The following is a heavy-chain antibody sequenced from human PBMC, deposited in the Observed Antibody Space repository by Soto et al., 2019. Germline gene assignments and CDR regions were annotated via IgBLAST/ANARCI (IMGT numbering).Heavy chain of an antibody. CDR1: GFTFSSYA. Sequence: GGSLRLSCAASGFTFSSYAMHWVRQAPGKGLEWVAVISKDGSNKYYADSVKGRFTISRDNSKNTLYLQMNSLRAEDTSVYYCARVTEGYCSKGVCHSLDPWGQGTLVTVSS. CDR2: ISKDGSNK. D-gene: IGHD2-8*01. V-gene: IGHV3-30-3*01. CDR3: ARVTEGYCSKGVCHSLDP. J-gene: IGHJ5*02.